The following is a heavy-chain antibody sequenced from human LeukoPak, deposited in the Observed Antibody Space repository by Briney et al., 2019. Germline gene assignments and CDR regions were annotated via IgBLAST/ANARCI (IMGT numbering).Heavy chain of an antibody. D-gene: IGHD1-26*01. J-gene: IGHJ6*02. Sequence: PSEALSLTCTVSGGSISSSSYYWGWIRQPPGKGLEWIGSIYYSGSTYYNPSLKSRVTISVDTSKNQFSLKLSSVTAADTAVYYCARGNSGSYAGPPNWYYYYYGMDVWGQGTTVTVSS. V-gene: IGHV4-39*01. CDR2: IYYSGST. CDR3: ARGNSGSYAGPPNWYYYYYGMDV. CDR1: GGSISSSSYY.